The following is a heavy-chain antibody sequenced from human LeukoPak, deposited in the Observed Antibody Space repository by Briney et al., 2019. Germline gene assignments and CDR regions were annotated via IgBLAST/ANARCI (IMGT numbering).Heavy chain of an antibody. V-gene: IGHV4-34*01. Sequence: SETLSLTCAVYGGSFSGYYWSWIRQPPGKGLEWIGEINHSGSTNYNPSLKSRVTISVDTSKNQFSLKLSPVTAADTAVYYCARSIVVVTTYYGMDVWGQGTTVTVSS. CDR1: GGSFSGYY. CDR3: ARSIVVVTTYYGMDV. CDR2: INHSGST. D-gene: IGHD3-22*01. J-gene: IGHJ6*02.